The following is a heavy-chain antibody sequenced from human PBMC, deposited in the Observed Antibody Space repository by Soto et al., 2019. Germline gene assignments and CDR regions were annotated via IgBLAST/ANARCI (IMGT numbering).Heavy chain of an antibody. Sequence: GGSLRLSCAASGFTFSSYWMSWVRQAPGKGLEWVANIKQDGSEKYYVDSVKGRFTISRDNAKNSLYLQMNSLRAEDPAVDYGARGLRGWAPDAFDIWGQGTMVTVSS. CDR1: GFTFSSYW. D-gene: IGHD1-26*01. CDR2: IKQDGSEK. J-gene: IGHJ3*02. V-gene: IGHV3-7*03. CDR3: ARGLRGWAPDAFDI.